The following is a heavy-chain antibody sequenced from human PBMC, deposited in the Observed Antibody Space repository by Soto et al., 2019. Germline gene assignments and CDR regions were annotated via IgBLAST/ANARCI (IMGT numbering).Heavy chain of an antibody. D-gene: IGHD3-10*01. J-gene: IGHJ6*02. Sequence: EVQPVESGGGLVQPGRSLRLSCAASGFTFDDYAMHWVRQAPGKGLEWVSGISWNSGSIGYADSVKGRFTISRDNAKNSLYLQMNSLRAEDTALYYCAKDISGYGSGSYHYYGMDVWGQGTTVTVSS. CDR2: ISWNSGSI. V-gene: IGHV3-9*01. CDR1: GFTFDDYA. CDR3: AKDISGYGSGSYHYYGMDV.